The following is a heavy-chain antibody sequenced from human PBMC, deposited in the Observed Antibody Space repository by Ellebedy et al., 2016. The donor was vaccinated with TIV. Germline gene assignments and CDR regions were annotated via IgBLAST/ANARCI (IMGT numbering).Heavy chain of an antibody. Sequence: ASVKVSXXASGYTFINYGISWVRQAPGQGLEWMGWINPNSGGTNYAQKFQGRVTMTRDTSISTAYMELSRLRSDDTAVYYCAREGGGYSYGQGYWGQGTLVTVSS. CDR3: AREGGGYSYGQGY. V-gene: IGHV1-2*02. CDR2: INPNSGGT. CDR1: GYTFINYG. J-gene: IGHJ4*02. D-gene: IGHD5-18*01.